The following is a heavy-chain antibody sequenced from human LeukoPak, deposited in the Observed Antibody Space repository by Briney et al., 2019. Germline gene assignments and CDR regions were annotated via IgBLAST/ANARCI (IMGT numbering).Heavy chain of an antibody. CDR3: AKDRSEDTAFDY. V-gene: IGHV3-23*01. Sequence: GGSLRLSCAASGFIFSSYAMSWVRQAPGKGLEWVSVISGSGVNTYYADSVKGRFTISRDNSKNTLYLQMNSLRAEDTAVYYCAKDRSEDTAFDYWGQGTLVTVSS. CDR1: GFIFSSYA. CDR2: ISGSGVNT. D-gene: IGHD5-18*01. J-gene: IGHJ4*02.